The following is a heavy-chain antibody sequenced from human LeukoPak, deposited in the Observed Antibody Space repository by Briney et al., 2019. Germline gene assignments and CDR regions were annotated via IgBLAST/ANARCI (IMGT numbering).Heavy chain of an antibody. Sequence: GGSLRLSCAASGFTLSSYDMHWVRQATGKGLEWVAGIGTAGDTYYPGSVKGRFTISRESAKNSLYLQMNSLRVGDTTVYYCAREIGDSEAFDIWGQGTMVTVSS. D-gene: IGHD2-21*01. CDR2: IGTAGDT. CDR3: AREIGDSEAFDI. V-gene: IGHV3-13*01. J-gene: IGHJ3*02. CDR1: GFTLSSYD.